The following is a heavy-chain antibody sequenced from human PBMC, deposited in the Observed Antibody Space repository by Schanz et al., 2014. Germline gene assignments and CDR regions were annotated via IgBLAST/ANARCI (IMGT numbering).Heavy chain of an antibody. Sequence: EVQLLESGGGLVQPGGSLRLSCLASGFAFSSYGMNWLRQAPGKGLEWVSVIGVDGTTTYYADSVKGRFTISRDNSKNTLYLHMNSLRPEDTAVYYCAKYRGYYRVSGSYRELEYWGQGTLVTVSS. D-gene: IGHD3-10*01. V-gene: IGHV3-23*01. CDR2: IGVDGTTT. CDR3: AKYRGYYRVSGSYRELEY. CDR1: GFAFSSYG. J-gene: IGHJ4*02.